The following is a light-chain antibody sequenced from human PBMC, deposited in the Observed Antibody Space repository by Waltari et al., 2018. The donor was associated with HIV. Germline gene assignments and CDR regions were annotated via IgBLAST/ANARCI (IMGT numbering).Light chain of an antibody. V-gene: IGKV1-5*03. J-gene: IGKJ1*01. CDR1: QSINPW. CDR2: KAS. CDR3: QQYHTYRT. Sequence: DIQMTQSPSTLSASVGDRVSITCRASQSINPWLAWYQQKPGKAPKILIYKASTLETGVPSRFSGSGSGTEFTLTISSLQPDDFATYYCQQYHTYRTFGQGTTLEL.